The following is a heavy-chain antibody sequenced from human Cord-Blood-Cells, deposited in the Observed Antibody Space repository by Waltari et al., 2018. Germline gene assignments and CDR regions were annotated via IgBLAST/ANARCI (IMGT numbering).Heavy chain of an antibody. J-gene: IGHJ3*02. CDR2: LNPNSGGK. CDR1: GYTFTGYY. Sequence: QVQLVQSGAEVKKPGASVKVSCKASGYTFTGYYMHWVRQAPGQGLGWMGWLNPNSGGKNYAQKLQGRGTMNRDTSISTAYMELSRLRSDDTAVYYCARVRWELNAFDIWGQGTMVTVSS. V-gene: IGHV1-2*02. CDR3: ARVRWELNAFDI. D-gene: IGHD1-26*01.